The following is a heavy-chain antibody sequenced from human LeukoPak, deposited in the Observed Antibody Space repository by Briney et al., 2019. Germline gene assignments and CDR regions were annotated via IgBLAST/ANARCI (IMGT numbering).Heavy chain of an antibody. Sequence: SVKDSCKASGGTFSSYAISWVREAPGQGLEWMGGIIPIFGTANYAQKFQGRVTITADESTSTAYMELSSLRSEDTAVYYCAKKLPIENSFPSNYFDYWGQGALVTVSS. CDR2: IIPIFGTA. V-gene: IGHV1-69*13. J-gene: IGHJ4*02. CDR3: AKKLPIENSFPSNYFDY. CDR1: GGTFSSYA. D-gene: IGHD3-3*02.